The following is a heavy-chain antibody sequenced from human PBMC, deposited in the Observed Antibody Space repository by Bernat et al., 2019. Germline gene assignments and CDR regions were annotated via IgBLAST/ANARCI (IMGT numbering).Heavy chain of an antibody. CDR2: IWYDGSNK. Sequence: QVQLVESGGGVVQPGRSLRLSRAASGFTFSSYGMHWVRQAPGKGLEWVAVIWYDGSNKYYADSVKGRFTISRDNSKNTLYLQMNSLRAEDTAVYYCAREIAYYYDSDAFDIWGQGTMVTVSS. V-gene: IGHV3-33*01. D-gene: IGHD3-22*01. J-gene: IGHJ3*02. CDR3: AREIAYYYDSDAFDI. CDR1: GFTFSSYG.